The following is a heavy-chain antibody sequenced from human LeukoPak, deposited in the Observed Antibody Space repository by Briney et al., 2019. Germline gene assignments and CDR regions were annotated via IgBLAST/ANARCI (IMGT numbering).Heavy chain of an antibody. Sequence: SETLSLTCTVSGGSISSYYWSWIRQPPGKGLEWIGYIYYSGSTNYNPSLKSRVTISVDTSKNQFSLKLSSVTAADTAVYYCARGSNYDFWSGYYGYYYYYYMDVWGKGTTVTVSS. CDR1: GGSISSYY. CDR3: ARGSNYDFWSGYYGYYYYYYMDV. V-gene: IGHV4-59*01. CDR2: IYYSGST. J-gene: IGHJ6*03. D-gene: IGHD3-3*01.